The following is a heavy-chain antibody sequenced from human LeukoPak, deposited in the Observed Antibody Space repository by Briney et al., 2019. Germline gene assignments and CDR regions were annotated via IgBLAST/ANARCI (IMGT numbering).Heavy chain of an antibody. D-gene: IGHD2-15*01. CDR2: MNPNSGNT. CDR1: GYTFTSYD. Sequence: ASVKVSCKASGYTFTSYDINWVRQATGQGLEWMGWMNPNSGNTGYAQKFQGRVTMTRNTSISTAYMELSSLRSEDTAVYYCARESGGSCFFDYWGQGTLVTVSS. J-gene: IGHJ4*02. V-gene: IGHV1-8*01. CDR3: ARESGGSCFFDY.